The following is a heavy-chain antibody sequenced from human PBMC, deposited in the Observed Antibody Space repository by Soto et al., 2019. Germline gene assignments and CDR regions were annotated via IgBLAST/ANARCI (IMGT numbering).Heavy chain of an antibody. Sequence: ESGGGLVQPGGSLRLSCAASGFTFSDHYMDWVRQAPGKGLEWVGRTRNKANSYTTEYAASVKGRFTISRDDSKNSLYLQMNSLKTEDTAVYYCAREWYYGDKYYGMDVWGQGTTVTVSS. D-gene: IGHD4-17*01. J-gene: IGHJ6*02. CDR3: AREWYYGDKYYGMDV. CDR2: TRNKANSYTT. CDR1: GFTFSDHY. V-gene: IGHV3-72*01.